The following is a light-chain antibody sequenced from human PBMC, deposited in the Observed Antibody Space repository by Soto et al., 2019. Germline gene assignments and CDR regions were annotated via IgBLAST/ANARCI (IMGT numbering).Light chain of an antibody. CDR2: DAS. V-gene: IGKV1-5*01. Sequence: IQVTQSPSTLSASVGDRVTITCRASQSISSWLAWYQQKPGKAPKLLIYDASSLESGVPSRFSGSGSGTEFTLTISSLQPDDFATYYCQQYNSYSPWPFGQRTKVDI. CDR1: QSISSW. J-gene: IGKJ1*01. CDR3: QQYNSYSPWP.